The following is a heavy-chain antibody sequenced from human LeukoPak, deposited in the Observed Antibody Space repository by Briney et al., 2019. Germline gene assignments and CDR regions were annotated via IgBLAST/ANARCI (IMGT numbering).Heavy chain of an antibody. Sequence: GASVKVSCKASGYQFSNYDITWVRQAPGQGLEWMGGISVYDGDTNYAPKLRGRVTLTTDKSTTTAYMKLRTLTSDDTAVYYCTTAEPAPAYNSAWYPSRKSSHQTVLTYWGQGTLVTVSS. CDR2: ISVYDGDT. D-gene: IGHD6-19*01. V-gene: IGHV1-18*01. CDR3: TTAEPAPAYNSAWYPSRKSSHQTVLTY. J-gene: IGHJ4*02. CDR1: GYQFSNYD.